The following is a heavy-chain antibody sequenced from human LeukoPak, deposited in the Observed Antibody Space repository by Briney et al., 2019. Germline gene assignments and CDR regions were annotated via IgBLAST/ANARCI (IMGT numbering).Heavy chain of an antibody. V-gene: IGHV6-1*01. Sequence: SQTLSLTCAISGDSVSSNSAAWNWIRQSPSRGLEWLGRTYYRSKWYNDYAVSVKSRITINPDTSKNQFSLQLNSVTPEDTAVHYCARDIVATLGIPPNYYYYGMDVWGQGTTVTVSS. D-gene: IGHD5-12*01. CDR3: ARDIVATLGIPPNYYYYGMDV. J-gene: IGHJ6*02. CDR2: TYYRSKWYN. CDR1: GDSVSSNSAA.